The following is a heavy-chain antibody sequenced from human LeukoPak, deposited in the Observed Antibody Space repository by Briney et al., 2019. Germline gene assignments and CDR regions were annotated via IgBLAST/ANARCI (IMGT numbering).Heavy chain of an antibody. CDR2: IYYNGST. CDR1: GGSISSYY. D-gene: IGHD2-21*01. J-gene: IGHJ4*02. V-gene: IGHV4-39*07. CDR3: ARDLVLGD. Sequence: SETLSLTCTVSGGSISSYYWGWIRQPPGKGLEWIGSIYYNGSTYYNPSLKSRVTISVDTSKNQFSLKLSSVTAADTAVYYCARDLVLGDWGQGTLVTVSS.